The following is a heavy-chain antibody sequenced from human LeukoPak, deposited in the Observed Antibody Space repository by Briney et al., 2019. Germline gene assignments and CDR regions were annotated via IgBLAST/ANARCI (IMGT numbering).Heavy chain of an antibody. CDR3: ARHAGEYPLLYRNYYYYMDV. Sequence: PSETLSLTCTVSGGSISSSSYYWGWIRQPPGKGLEWIGSIYYSGSTYYNPSLKSRVTISVDTSKNQFSLKLSSVTAEDTAVYYCARHAGEYPLLYRNYYYYMDVWGKGNTVTVSS. CDR2: IYYSGST. J-gene: IGHJ6*03. D-gene: IGHD2-2*02. CDR1: GGSISSSSYY. V-gene: IGHV4-39*01.